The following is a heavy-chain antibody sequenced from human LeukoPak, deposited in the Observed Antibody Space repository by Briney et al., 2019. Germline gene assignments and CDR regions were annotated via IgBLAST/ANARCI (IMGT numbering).Heavy chain of an antibody. Sequence: SVKVSCKASGGTFSSYAISWVRQAPGQGLEWMGGIIPIFGTANYAQKFQGRVTITADKSTSTAYMELSSLRSEDTAVYYCASCREDGPGSLFLGWFDPWGQGTLVTVSS. CDR1: GGTFSSYA. CDR2: IIPIFGTA. D-gene: IGHD3-10*01. J-gene: IGHJ5*02. CDR3: ASCREDGPGSLFLGWFDP. V-gene: IGHV1-69*06.